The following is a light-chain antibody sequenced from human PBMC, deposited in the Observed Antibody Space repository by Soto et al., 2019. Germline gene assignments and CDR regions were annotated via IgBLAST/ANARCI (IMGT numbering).Light chain of an antibody. CDR3: QTWGSGTVV. CDR1: SGHSSYA. CDR2: LNSDGSH. V-gene: IGLV4-69*01. Sequence: QSVLTQSPSASASLGASVKLTCTLSSGHSSYAIAWHQQQPEKGPRYLMKLNSDGSHSKGDGIPDRFSGSSSGAARYLTISSLQSEGEADYYCQTWGSGTVVFGGGTKVTVL. J-gene: IGLJ2*01.